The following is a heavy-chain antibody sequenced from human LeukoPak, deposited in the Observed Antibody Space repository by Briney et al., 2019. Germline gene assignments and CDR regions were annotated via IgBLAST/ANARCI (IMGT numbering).Heavy chain of an antibody. V-gene: IGHV4-61*02. CDR1: GGSISSGGYY. J-gene: IGHJ4*02. CDR2: IYTSGST. CDR3: ASAYSYGYGYFDY. Sequence: SETLSLTCTVSGGSISSGGYYWSWIRQPAGKGLEWIGRIYTSGSTNYNPSLKSRVTISVDTSKNQFSLKLSSVTAVDTAVYYCASAYSYGYGYFDYWGQGTLVTVSS. D-gene: IGHD5-18*01.